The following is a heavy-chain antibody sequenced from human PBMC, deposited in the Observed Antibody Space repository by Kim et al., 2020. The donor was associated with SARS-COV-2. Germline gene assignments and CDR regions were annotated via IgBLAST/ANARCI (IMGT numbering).Heavy chain of an antibody. V-gene: IGHV4-34*01. CDR3: ARLLVVPAATRPYYYYYGMDV. CDR1: GGSFSGYY. CDR2: INHSGST. D-gene: IGHD2-2*01. J-gene: IGHJ6*02. Sequence: SETLSLTCAVYGGSFSGYYWSWIRQPPGKGLEWIGEINHSGSTNYNPSLKSRVTISVDTSKNQFSLKLSSVTAADTAVYYCARLLVVPAATRPYYYYYGMDVWGQGTTVTVSS.